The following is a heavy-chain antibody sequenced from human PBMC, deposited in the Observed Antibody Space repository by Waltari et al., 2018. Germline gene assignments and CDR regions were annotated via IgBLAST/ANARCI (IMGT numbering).Heavy chain of an antibody. CDR1: GGSISSSSYY. V-gene: IGHV4-39*01. Sequence: QLQLQESGPGLVKPSETLSLTCTVSGGSISSSSYYWGWIRQPPGKGLEWIGSIYYSGRTYYNPYCKSRVTISVDTSKNQFSLKLSSVTAADTAVYYCARHVGSGWYFNYWGQGTLVTVSS. D-gene: IGHD6-19*01. CDR2: IYYSGRT. J-gene: IGHJ4*02. CDR3: ARHVGSGWYFNY.